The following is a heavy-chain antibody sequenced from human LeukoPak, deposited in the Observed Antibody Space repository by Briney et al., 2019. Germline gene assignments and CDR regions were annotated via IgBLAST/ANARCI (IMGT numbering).Heavy chain of an antibody. CDR3: GILPSYYYYYMDV. V-gene: IGHV3-30*02. Sequence: PGGSLRLSCVASGFSFSTYGMHWVRQAPGKGLEWVAFIRHDGSSKYYADSVKGRFTISRDNAKNSLYLQMNSLRAEDTAVYYCGILPSYYYYYMDVWGKGTTVTISS. CDR1: GFSFSTYG. D-gene: IGHD2-21*01. CDR2: IRHDGSSK. J-gene: IGHJ6*03.